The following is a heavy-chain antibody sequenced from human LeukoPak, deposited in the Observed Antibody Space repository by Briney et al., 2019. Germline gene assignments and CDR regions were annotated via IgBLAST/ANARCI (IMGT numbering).Heavy chain of an antibody. CDR3: AKDRGDYDILTGYYLVGDY. CDR1: GFTFGSYG. J-gene: IGHJ4*02. D-gene: IGHD3-9*01. V-gene: IGHV3-23*01. Sequence: HAGGSLRLSCAASGFTFGSYGMNWVRQAPGKGLEWVSGISGSGDKSYYTDSVKGRFTVSRDNSNNTVYLQMNSLRADDTAVYYCAKDRGDYDILTGYYLVGDYCGQGTLVTVSS. CDR2: ISGSGDKS.